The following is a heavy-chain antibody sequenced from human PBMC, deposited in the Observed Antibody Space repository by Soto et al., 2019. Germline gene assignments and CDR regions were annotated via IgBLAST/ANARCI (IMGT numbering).Heavy chain of an antibody. CDR1: GFTFSSYG. Sequence: QVQLVESGGGVVQPGRSLRLSCAASGFTFSSYGMHWVRQAPGKGLEWVAVISYDGSNKYYADSVKGRFTISRDNSKNTLYLQMNSLRAEDTAVYYCAKDLDLVAEAAAFDFWGQGAVVTVPS. J-gene: IGHJ4*02. CDR2: ISYDGSNK. V-gene: IGHV3-30*18. CDR3: AKDLDLVAEAAAFDF. D-gene: IGHD6-19*01.